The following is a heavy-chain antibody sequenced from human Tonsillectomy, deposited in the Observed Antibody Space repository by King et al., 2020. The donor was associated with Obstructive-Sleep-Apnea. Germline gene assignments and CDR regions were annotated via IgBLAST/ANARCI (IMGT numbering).Heavy chain of an antibody. CDR3: ARARSSWFIDY. D-gene: IGHD6-13*01. Sequence: VQLVESGGGLVQPGGSLRLSCAASGFTFNSYWMTWVRQAPGKGLEWVANIKQHGSEKYYVDSVKGRFTISRDNAKNSLSLQLNSLRVEDTAVYYCARARSSWFIDYWGLGTLVTVSS. V-gene: IGHV3-7*03. J-gene: IGHJ4*02. CDR1: GFTFNSYW. CDR2: IKQHGSEK.